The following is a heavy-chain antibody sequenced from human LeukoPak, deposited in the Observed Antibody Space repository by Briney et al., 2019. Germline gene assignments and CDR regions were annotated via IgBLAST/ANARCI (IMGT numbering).Heavy chain of an antibody. Sequence: SETLSLTCTVSGGSISSYYWSWIRQPPGQGLEWIGYIYYSGSTNYNPSLKSRVTISVDTSKNQFSLKLSSVTAADTAVYYCARHVGSGSYFYWGQGTLVTVSS. D-gene: IGHD3-10*01. CDR2: IYYSGST. CDR3: ARHVGSGSYFY. V-gene: IGHV4-59*08. J-gene: IGHJ4*02. CDR1: GGSISSYY.